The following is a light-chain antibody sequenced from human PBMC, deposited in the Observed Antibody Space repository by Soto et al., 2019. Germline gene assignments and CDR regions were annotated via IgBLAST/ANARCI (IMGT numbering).Light chain of an antibody. CDR2: DVS. CDR1: SSDVGGYNY. V-gene: IGLV2-14*01. CDR3: SSYTSSSSLV. J-gene: IGLJ1*01. Sequence: QSVLTQPASVSGSPGQSITISCTGTSSDVGGYNYVSWYQQHPGKAPKLMIYDVSNRPSGVSNRFSGSKSGNTASLTISGLQAEYEADYYCSSYTSSSSLVFGTWTKVTV.